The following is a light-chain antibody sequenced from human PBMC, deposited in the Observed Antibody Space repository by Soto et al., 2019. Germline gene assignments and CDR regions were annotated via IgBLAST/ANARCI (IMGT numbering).Light chain of an antibody. CDR2: AAS. CDR3: QQSYSTPQGIT. V-gene: IGKV1-39*01. Sequence: DIQMTQSPSSLSASVGDRVTITCRASQGISFYLNWYQQKPGKAPKLLIYAASSLQSGVPPRFSGSGSGTDFTLTISSLQPEDFATYYCQQSYSTPQGITFGQGTRLEI. J-gene: IGKJ5*01. CDR1: QGISFY.